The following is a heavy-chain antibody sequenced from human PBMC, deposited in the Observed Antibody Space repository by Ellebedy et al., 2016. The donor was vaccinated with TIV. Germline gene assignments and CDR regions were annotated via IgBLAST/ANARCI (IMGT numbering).Heavy chain of an antibody. CDR2: ISDIGGYT. Sequence: GGSLRLSCAASGFSFSDFAMNWVRQAPGKGPEWVSTISDIGGYTYYADSVKGRFTISRDNSKNTLYLQMNSLRAEDTAVYYCARPRGVHYWGQGTLVTVSS. V-gene: IGHV3-23*01. CDR1: GFSFSDFA. J-gene: IGHJ4*02. D-gene: IGHD3-10*01. CDR3: ARPRGVHY.